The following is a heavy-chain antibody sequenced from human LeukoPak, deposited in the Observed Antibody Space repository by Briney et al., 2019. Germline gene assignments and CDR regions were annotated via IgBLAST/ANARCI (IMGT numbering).Heavy chain of an antibody. D-gene: IGHD3-22*01. CDR3: ARDIYYYDTTDPKIRSDY. CDR1: GYTFTSFG. V-gene: IGHV1-18*01. Sequence: GASVKVSCKASGYTFTSFGISWERQAPGQGLEWMGWINTYDGSTKYAQKLQDRVTMTTDTSTNTAYMELGSLSSDDAAVYYCARDIYYYDTTDPKIRSDYWGQGTLVTVSS. J-gene: IGHJ4*02. CDR2: INTYDGST.